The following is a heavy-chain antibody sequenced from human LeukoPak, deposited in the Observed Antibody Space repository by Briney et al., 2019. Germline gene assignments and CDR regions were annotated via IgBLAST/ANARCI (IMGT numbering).Heavy chain of an antibody. CDR1: GGSFSGYY. Sequence: SETLSLTCAVYGGSFSGYYWSWLRQPPGKGLEWIGEINHSGSTNYNPSLKSRVTISVDTSKNQFSLKLSSVTAADTAVYYCARRGYSSGWPLGYFQHWGQGTLVTVSS. J-gene: IGHJ1*01. CDR2: INHSGST. D-gene: IGHD6-19*01. CDR3: ARRGYSSGWPLGYFQH. V-gene: IGHV4-34*01.